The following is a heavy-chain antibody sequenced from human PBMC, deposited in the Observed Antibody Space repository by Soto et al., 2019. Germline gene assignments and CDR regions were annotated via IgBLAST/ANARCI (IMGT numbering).Heavy chain of an antibody. Sequence: GESLKISCKGSGYSFTSYWISWVRQMPGKGLEWMGRIDPSDSYTNYSPSFQGHVTISADKSISTAYLQWSSLKASDTAMYYCARVYYYDSSGYYYVTGWAAFDIWGQGTMVTVSS. CDR3: ARVYYYDSSGYYYVTGWAAFDI. V-gene: IGHV5-10-1*01. D-gene: IGHD3-22*01. J-gene: IGHJ3*02. CDR2: IDPSDSYT. CDR1: GYSFTSYW.